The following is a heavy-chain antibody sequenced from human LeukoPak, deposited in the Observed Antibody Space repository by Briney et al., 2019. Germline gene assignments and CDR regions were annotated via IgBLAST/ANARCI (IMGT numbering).Heavy chain of an antibody. CDR3: ARESGYHGSGFDP. V-gene: IGHV3-74*01. J-gene: IGHJ5*02. Sequence: PGGSLRLSCVASGFTFSSYWMHWVRQAPGKGLVWVSRINSDGSSTSYADSVKGRFTISRDNAKNTLYLQMNGLRAGDTAVYYCARESGYHGSGFDPWGQGTLVTVSS. CDR1: GFTFSSYW. CDR2: INSDGSST. D-gene: IGHD3-10*01.